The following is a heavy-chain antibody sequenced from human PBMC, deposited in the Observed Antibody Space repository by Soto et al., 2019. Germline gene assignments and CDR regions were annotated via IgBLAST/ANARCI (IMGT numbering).Heavy chain of an antibody. CDR1: GFTFSSYE. CDR2: ISSSGSTI. V-gene: IGHV3-48*03. Sequence: PGGSLRLSCAASGFTFSSYEMNWVRQAPGKGLEWVSYISSSGSTIYYADSVKGRFTISRDNAKNSLYLQMNSLRAEDTAVYYCASSELLLPFDYWGQGALVTVS. D-gene: IGHD2-15*01. CDR3: ASSELLLPFDY. J-gene: IGHJ4*02.